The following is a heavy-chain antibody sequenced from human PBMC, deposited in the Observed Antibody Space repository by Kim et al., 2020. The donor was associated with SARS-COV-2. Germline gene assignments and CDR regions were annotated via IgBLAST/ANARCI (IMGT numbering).Heavy chain of an antibody. J-gene: IGHJ4*02. V-gene: IGHV3-23*01. CDR3: AKSERITMIVMITLFVY. CDR1: GFTFSSYA. Sequence: GGSLRLSCAASGFTFSSYAMSWVRQAPGKGLEWVSAISGSGGSTYYADSVKGRFTISRDNSKNTLYLQMNSLRAEDTAVYYCAKSERITMIVMITLFVYWGQGTLVTVSS. D-gene: IGHD3-22*01. CDR2: ISGSGGST.